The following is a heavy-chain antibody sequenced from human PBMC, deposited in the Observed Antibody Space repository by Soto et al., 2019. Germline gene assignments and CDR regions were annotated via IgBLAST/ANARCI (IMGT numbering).Heavy chain of an antibody. Sequence: ASVKVSCKASGYTFTSYDINWVRQATGQGLEWMGWMNPNSGNTGYAQKFQGRVTMTRNTSISTAYMELSSLRSEDTAVYYCARGVELGXAPSADYYYYYMDVWGKGTTVTVSS. CDR2: MNPNSGNT. CDR3: ARGVELGXAPSADYYYYYMDV. J-gene: IGHJ6*03. D-gene: IGHD1-26*01. CDR1: GYTFTSYD. V-gene: IGHV1-8*01.